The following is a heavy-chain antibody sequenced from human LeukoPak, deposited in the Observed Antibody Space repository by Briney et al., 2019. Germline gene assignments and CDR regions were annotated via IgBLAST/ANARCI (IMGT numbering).Heavy chain of an antibody. Sequence: SETLSLTYTVSGGSISSSSYYWGWIRQPPGKGLEWIGSIYYSGSTYYNPSLKSRVTISVDTSKNQFSLKLSSVTAADTAVYYCARLKYYFDYWGQGTLVTVSS. CDR1: GGSISSSSYY. V-gene: IGHV4-39*01. CDR2: IYYSGST. J-gene: IGHJ4*02. CDR3: ARLKYYFDY.